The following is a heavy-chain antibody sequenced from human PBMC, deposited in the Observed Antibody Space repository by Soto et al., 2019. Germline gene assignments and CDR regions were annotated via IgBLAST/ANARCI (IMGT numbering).Heavy chain of an antibody. J-gene: IGHJ4*02. Sequence: QVQLVQSGAEVEKPGSSVKVSCKASGGTFSSYAISWVRQAPGQGLEWMGGIIPIVGKANYAQQFQGRVTITPDEAPSAAYMEPRRLRSADTAVYGCARGCGSNVSFDFWGQGTPGSVSP. D-gene: IGHD4-4*01. CDR3: ARGCGSNVSFDF. CDR1: GGTFSSYA. CDR2: IIPIVGKA. V-gene: IGHV1-69*01.